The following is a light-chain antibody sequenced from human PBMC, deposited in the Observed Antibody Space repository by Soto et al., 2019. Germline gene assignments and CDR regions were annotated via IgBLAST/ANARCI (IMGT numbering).Light chain of an antibody. CDR1: QSVSSSY. CDR3: QQYGSSLYT. V-gene: IGKV3-20*01. CDR2: GAS. Sequence: EIVLTQSPGTLSLSPGERATLSCRASQSVSSSYLAWYQQKLGQAPRLLIYGASSRATGIPDRFSGSGSGTDFTLTISRLEPEDFAVYYWQQYGSSLYTFGQGTSLEIK. J-gene: IGKJ2*01.